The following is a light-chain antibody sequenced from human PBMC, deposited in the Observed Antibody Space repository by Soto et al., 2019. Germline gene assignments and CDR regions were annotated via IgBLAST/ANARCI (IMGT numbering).Light chain of an antibody. J-gene: IGLJ1*01. Sequence: QSALTQPASVSGSPGQSITISCTGTSSDVGGYNYVSWYQQHPGKAPQLMIYDVSHRPSGVSNRFSGSKSGNTASLTISGLQAEDEADYYCSSYTSSNTYVFGTGTKLTVL. V-gene: IGLV2-14*01. CDR3: SSYTSSNTYV. CDR1: SSDVGGYNY. CDR2: DVS.